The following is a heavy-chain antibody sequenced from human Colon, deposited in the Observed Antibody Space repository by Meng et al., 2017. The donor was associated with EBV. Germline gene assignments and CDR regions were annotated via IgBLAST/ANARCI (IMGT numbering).Heavy chain of an antibody. CDR1: GYTFTRYP. V-gene: IGHV7-4-1*02. CDR3: GTLKYTSGFYGPAY. CDR2: ISTNTGNP. Sequence: VRLLHSGSALKTPGASVKVSFKASGYTFTRYPMNWGRQAPGQGLEWMGWISTNTGNPTYAQGFTGQFVFSVDTSVSTAYLQISSLKAEDTAVYYCGTLKYTSGFYGPAYWGQGALVTVSS. D-gene: IGHD6-19*01. J-gene: IGHJ4*02.